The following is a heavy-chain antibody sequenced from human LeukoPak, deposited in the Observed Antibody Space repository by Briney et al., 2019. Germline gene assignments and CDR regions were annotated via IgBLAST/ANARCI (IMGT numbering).Heavy chain of an antibody. J-gene: IGHJ3*02. CDR2: VYLGDSNT. D-gene: IGHD3-10*01. V-gene: IGHV5-51*01. Sequence: GESLKISCKGSGYSFTSYWIGWVRQMPGKGLEWMGIVYLGDSNTRYSPSFQGQVTISADKSISTAYLQWSSLKASDTAMYYCARQRGSGNYYGAFDIWGQGTMVTVSS. CDR1: GYSFTSYW. CDR3: ARQRGSGNYYGAFDI.